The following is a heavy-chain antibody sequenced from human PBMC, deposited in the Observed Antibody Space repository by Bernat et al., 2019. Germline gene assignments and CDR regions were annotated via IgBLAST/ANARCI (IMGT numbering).Heavy chain of an antibody. CDR1: GFTFSSYS. J-gene: IGHJ4*02. CDR3: ARGTGSSSETASFDY. V-gene: IGHV3-21*01. Sequence: VQLVESGGGAVQPGRSLRLSCAASGFTFSSYSMNWVRQAPGKGLEWVSSISSSSSYIYYADSVKGRFTISRDNAKNSLYLQMNSLRAEDTAVYYCARGTGSSSETASFDYWGQGTLVTVSS. CDR2: ISSSSSYI. D-gene: IGHD6-6*01.